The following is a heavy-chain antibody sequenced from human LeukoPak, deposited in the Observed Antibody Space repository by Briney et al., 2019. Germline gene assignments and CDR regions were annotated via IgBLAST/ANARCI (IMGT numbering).Heavy chain of an antibody. V-gene: IGHV1-69-2*01. CDR1: GYTFTDYY. CDR3: ATSLYSNHYYYYYYMDV. J-gene: IGHJ6*03. Sequence: ASVKASCKVSGYTFTDYYMHWVQQAPGKGLEWMGLVDPEDGETIYAEKFQGRVTITADTSTDTAYMELSSLRSEDTAVYYCATSLYSNHYYYYYYMDVWGKGTTVTVSS. D-gene: IGHD4-11*01. CDR2: VDPEDGET.